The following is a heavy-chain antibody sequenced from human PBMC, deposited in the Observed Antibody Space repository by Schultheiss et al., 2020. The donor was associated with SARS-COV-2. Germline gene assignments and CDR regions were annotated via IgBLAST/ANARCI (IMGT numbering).Heavy chain of an antibody. Sequence: SETLSLTCTVSGGSISSGGYYWSWIRQPPGKGLEWIGEINHSGSTNYNPSLKSRVTISVDTSKNQFSLKLSSVTAADTAVYYCATSIAVANPSFDYWGQGTLVTVSS. V-gene: IGHV4-39*07. J-gene: IGHJ4*02. CDR3: ATSIAVANPSFDY. D-gene: IGHD6-19*01. CDR1: GGSISSGGYY. CDR2: INHSGST.